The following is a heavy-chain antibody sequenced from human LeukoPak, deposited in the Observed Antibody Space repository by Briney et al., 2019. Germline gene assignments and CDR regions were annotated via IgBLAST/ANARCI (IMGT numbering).Heavy chain of an antibody. V-gene: IGHV3-74*01. Sequence: GESLKISCAASGFTFSSYSMNWVRQAPGKGLVWVSHINRDGSTTYYADSVKGRFTISRDNAKNTLYLQMSSLRAEDTAVYYCARDLTDFWSGYSYNWFDPWGQGTLVTVSS. J-gene: IGHJ5*02. D-gene: IGHD3-3*01. CDR1: GFTFSSYS. CDR3: ARDLTDFWSGYSYNWFDP. CDR2: INRDGSTT.